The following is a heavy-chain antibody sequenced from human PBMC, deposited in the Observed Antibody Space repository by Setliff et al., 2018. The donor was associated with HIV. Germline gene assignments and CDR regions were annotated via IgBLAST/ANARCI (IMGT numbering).Heavy chain of an antibody. D-gene: IGHD5-12*01. V-gene: IGHV4-59*01. CDR1: GGSISSYY. Sequence: PSETLSLTCTVSGGSISSYYWNWIRQPPGKGLEWIGYIYNSGYSNSKPSLKSRVTISLDTSKNQFSLKLSSVTAADTAVYYCARGDGYRANDAYYDTGMDVWGQGITVTV. J-gene: IGHJ6*02. CDR2: IYNSGYS. CDR3: ARGDGYRANDAYYDTGMDV.